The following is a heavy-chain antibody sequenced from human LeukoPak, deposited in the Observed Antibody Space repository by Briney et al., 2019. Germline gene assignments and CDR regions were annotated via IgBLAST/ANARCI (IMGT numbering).Heavy chain of an antibody. Sequence: GGSLRLSCAASGFTFSSYSMNWVRQAPGKGLEWVSSISSSSSYIYYADSVKGRFTISRDNAKNSLYLQMNSLRAEDTAVYYCARDATIFGVVITDYWGQGTLVTVSS. CDR1: GFTFSSYS. CDR3: ARDATIFGVVITDY. J-gene: IGHJ4*02. CDR2: ISSSSSYI. D-gene: IGHD3-3*01. V-gene: IGHV3-21*01.